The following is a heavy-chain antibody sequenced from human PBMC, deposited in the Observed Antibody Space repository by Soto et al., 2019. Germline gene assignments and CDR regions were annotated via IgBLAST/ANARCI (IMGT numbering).Heavy chain of an antibody. Sequence: EVQLVESGGGLVQPGGSLRLSCAASGFSLNTFWMTWVRLAPGKGLEWVANINQDGSDRYYVDSVKGRFTISRDNAKNSLYLQMNSLRVEDTAVYYCATIWETWAFLYYGMDVWGQGTTVTVSS. CDR3: ATIWETWAFLYYGMDV. J-gene: IGHJ6*02. CDR2: INQDGSDR. CDR1: GFSLNTFW. D-gene: IGHD3-16*01. V-gene: IGHV3-7*01.